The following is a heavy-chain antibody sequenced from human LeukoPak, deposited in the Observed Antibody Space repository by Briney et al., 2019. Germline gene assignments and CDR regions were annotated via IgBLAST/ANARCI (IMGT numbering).Heavy chain of an antibody. V-gene: IGHV4-38-2*02. Sequence: SETLSLTCTVSGYSISSGYYWGWIRQPPGKGLEWIGSIYHSGSTYYNPSLKSRVTISVDTSKNQFSLKLSSVTAADTAVYYCARHSAWSYYYYMDVWGKGTTVTISS. J-gene: IGHJ6*03. CDR2: IYHSGST. D-gene: IGHD2-15*01. CDR3: ARHSAWSYYYYMDV. CDR1: GYSISSGYY.